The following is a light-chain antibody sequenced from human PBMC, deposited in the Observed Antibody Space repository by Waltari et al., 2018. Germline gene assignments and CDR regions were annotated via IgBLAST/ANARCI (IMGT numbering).Light chain of an antibody. CDR2: AAS. V-gene: IGKV1-9*01. CDR1: QDISSY. Sequence: LTQSPSFLSASVGDRVTITCRASQDISSYLAWYQQKPGKAPKILIHAASSLQSGVPSRFSGSGSGTEFTLTISSLQPEDSATYYCQQLKTYPLTFGGGTKVEI. CDR3: QQLKTYPLT. J-gene: IGKJ4*01.